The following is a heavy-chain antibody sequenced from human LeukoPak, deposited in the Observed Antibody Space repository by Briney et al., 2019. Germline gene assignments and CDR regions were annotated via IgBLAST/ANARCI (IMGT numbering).Heavy chain of an antibody. CDR1: GFTFSSYA. D-gene: IGHD3-22*01. Sequence: GGSLRLSCAASGFTFSSYAMHWVRQAPGQGLEYVSAISSNGGSTYYANSVKGRFTISRDNSKNTLYLQMGSLRAEDMAVYYCTTQETVDDSSYFFDYWGQGTLVTVSS. CDR2: ISSNGGST. J-gene: IGHJ4*02. CDR3: TTQETVDDSSYFFDY. V-gene: IGHV3-64*01.